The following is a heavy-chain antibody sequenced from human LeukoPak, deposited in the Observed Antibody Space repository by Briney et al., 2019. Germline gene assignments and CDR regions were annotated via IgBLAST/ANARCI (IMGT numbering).Heavy chain of an antibody. D-gene: IGHD3-3*01. V-gene: IGHV1-2*02. J-gene: IGHJ5*02. CDR3: ARSPGFLEWLPTTNWFDP. CDR1: GYTFTGYY. CDR2: INPNSGGT. Sequence: GASVKVPCKASGYTFTGYYMHWVRQAPGQGLEWMGWINPNSGGTNYAQKFQGRVTMTRDTSISTAYTELSRLRSDDTAVYYCARSPGFLEWLPTTNWFDPWGQGTLVTVSS.